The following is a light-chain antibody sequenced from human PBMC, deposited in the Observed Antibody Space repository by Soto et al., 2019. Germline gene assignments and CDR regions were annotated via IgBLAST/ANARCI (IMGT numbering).Light chain of an antibody. J-gene: IGKJ4*02. CDR1: QYITNY. Sequence: DIQMTRAPASLSASVGDRVTSTGQARQYITNYLNWYQQKPGKAPKLLIYDASNLGTEVPSRFSRSGSALEFTFTISSQQAEDISTCYCQPYDYLQLWFGGGTKVEIE. CDR2: DAS. V-gene: IGKV1-33*01. CDR3: QPYDYLQLW.